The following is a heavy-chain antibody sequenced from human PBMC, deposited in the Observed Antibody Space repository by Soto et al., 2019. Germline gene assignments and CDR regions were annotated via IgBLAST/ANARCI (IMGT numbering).Heavy chain of an antibody. CDR1: GFTFSNYW. Sequence: EVQLVESGGGLVQPGGSLRLSCAASGFTFSNYWMHWVRQVPGKGLVWVSRIKNDGSGTYYADSVKGRLTMSRDNAKNPLDPQMNSLRAEDTAVYYCARGDGDYYDGNGYLGRHWGQGTLVTVSS. CDR3: ARGDGDYYDGNGYLGRH. CDR2: IKNDGSGT. J-gene: IGHJ4*02. D-gene: IGHD3-22*01. V-gene: IGHV3-74*01.